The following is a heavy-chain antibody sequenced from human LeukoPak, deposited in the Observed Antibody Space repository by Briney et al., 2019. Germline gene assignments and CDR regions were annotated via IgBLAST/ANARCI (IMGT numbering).Heavy chain of an antibody. V-gene: IGHV1-69*05. D-gene: IGHD6-6*01. Sequence: ASVKVSCKASGGTFSSYAISWVRQAPGQGLEWMGRIIPIFGTANYAQKFQGRVTITTDESTSTAYMELSSLRSEDTAVYYCARLGIAARLSPYYYYYMDVWGKGTTVTVSS. CDR3: ARLGIAARLSPYYYYYMDV. CDR1: GGTFSSYA. CDR2: IIPIFGTA. J-gene: IGHJ6*03.